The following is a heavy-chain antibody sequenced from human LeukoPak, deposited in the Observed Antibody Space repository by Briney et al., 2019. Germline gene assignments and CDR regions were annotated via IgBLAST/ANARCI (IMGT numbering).Heavy chain of an antibody. CDR2: ISGSGGST. V-gene: IGHV3-23*01. CDR3: AKVHDSSGYYYLNY. D-gene: IGHD3-22*01. CDR1: GLTFNNYA. Sequence: GGSLRLSCAVSGLTFNNYAMSWVRQAPGKGLEWVSAISGSGGSTYYADSVKGRFTISRDNSKNTLYLQMNSLRAEDTAVYYCAKVHDSSGYYYLNYWGQGTLVTVSS. J-gene: IGHJ4*02.